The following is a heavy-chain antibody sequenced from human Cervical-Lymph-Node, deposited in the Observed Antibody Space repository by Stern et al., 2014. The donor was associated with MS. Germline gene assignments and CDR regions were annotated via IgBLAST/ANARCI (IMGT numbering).Heavy chain of an antibody. CDR2: INPTVGTT. J-gene: IGHJ6*02. CDR3: ARDLLQYTGYGMDV. V-gene: IGHV1-46*03. CDR1: GYTFTAYY. Sequence: VQLVESGAEVKKPGASVKVSCKASGYTFTAYYMHWVRQAPGQGLEWMGLINPTVGTTSYARKFKGRVTMTRDTSTSTVYMELRSLRSEDTAVYYCARDLLQYTGYGMDVWGQGTTVTVFS. D-gene: IGHD3-3*01.